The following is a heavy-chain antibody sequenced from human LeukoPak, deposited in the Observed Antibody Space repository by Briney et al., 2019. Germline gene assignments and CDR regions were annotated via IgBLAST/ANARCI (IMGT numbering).Heavy chain of an antibody. CDR1: GFSINNDW. J-gene: IGHJ3*02. Sequence: GGSLRLSCPASGFSINNDWMNWVRQAPGKGLEWVAGIKKEGSERYYVDSVKGRFTISRGNTKNSLYLQMNTLRAEDTAVYYCARDLAGPPQEAFDIWGQGTMVTVSS. V-gene: IGHV3-7*01. CDR2: IKKEGSER. CDR3: ARDLAGPPQEAFDI.